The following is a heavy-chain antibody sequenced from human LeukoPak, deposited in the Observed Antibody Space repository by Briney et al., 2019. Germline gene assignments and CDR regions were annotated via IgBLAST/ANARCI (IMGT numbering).Heavy chain of an antibody. V-gene: IGHV4-34*01. CDR2: INYSGST. Sequence: SETLSLTCAIYSESFSGYFWSWIRQPPGKGLEWIGEINYSGSTNYNPSLKSRVTISVDTSKNQFSLKLSSVTAADTAVYYCARGIAPMVRGVMGIYFDYWGQGTLVTVSS. CDR1: SESFSGYF. CDR3: ARGIAPMVRGVMGIYFDY. D-gene: IGHD3-10*01. J-gene: IGHJ4*02.